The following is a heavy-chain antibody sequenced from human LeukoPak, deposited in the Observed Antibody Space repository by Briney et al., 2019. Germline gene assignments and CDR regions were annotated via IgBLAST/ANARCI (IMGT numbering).Heavy chain of an antibody. V-gene: IGHV1-18*01. CDR3: ARVARGNDYGDRGDFDY. J-gene: IGHJ4*02. Sequence: ASVKVSCKASGYTFTSYGISWVRQAPGQGLEWMGWISAYNGNTNYAQKLQGRVTMTTDTSTSTAYMELRSLRSDDTAVYYCARVARGNDYGDRGDFDYWGQGTLVTVSS. CDR1: GYTFTSYG. D-gene: IGHD4-17*01. CDR2: ISAYNGNT.